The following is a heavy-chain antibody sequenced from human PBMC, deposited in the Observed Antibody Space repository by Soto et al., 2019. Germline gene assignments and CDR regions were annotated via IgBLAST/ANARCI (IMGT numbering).Heavy chain of an antibody. CDR3: AKGWGDY. D-gene: IGHD6-19*01. CDR2: ISSSGGST. V-gene: IGHV3-23*01. J-gene: IGHJ4*02. Sequence: EVQLLESGGGLVQPGGSLRLSCAASGFTFSSYTMSWVRQGPGKGLEWVSGISSSGGSTVYADSVKGRFTTSRDNFKNPLSLKMNSLSAEDTAVDYCAKGWGDYWGQGTPVTVSS. CDR1: GFTFSSYT.